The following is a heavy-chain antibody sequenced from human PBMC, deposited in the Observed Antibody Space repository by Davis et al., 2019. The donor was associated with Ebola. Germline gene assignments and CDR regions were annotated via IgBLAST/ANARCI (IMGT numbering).Heavy chain of an antibody. CDR3: ARGGGSGWQAYYYYGMDV. J-gene: IGHJ6*02. CDR1: GYTFTSYG. V-gene: IGHV1-18*01. Sequence: AASVKVSCKASGYTFTSYGISWVRQAPGQGLEGMGWISAYNGNTNYAQKLQGRVTMTTDPSTSTAYMELRSLRSDDTAVYYCARGGGSGWQAYYYYGMDVWGQGATVTVSS. CDR2: ISAYNGNT. D-gene: IGHD6-19*01.